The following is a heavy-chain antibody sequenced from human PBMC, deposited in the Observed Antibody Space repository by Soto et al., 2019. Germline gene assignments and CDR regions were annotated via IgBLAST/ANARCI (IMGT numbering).Heavy chain of an antibody. D-gene: IGHD3-16*02. V-gene: IGHV3-33*01. CDR3: ARDEEYDDVWGSYRPSYGMDV. Sequence: QVQLVESGGGVAQPGRSLRLSCAASGFTFSSYGMHWVRQAPGKGLEWVAVIWYDGSNKYYADSVKGRFTISRDNSKNTLYLQMNSLRAEDTAVYYGARDEEYDDVWGSYRPSYGMDVWGQGTTVTVSS. CDR2: IWYDGSNK. J-gene: IGHJ6*02. CDR1: GFTFSSYG.